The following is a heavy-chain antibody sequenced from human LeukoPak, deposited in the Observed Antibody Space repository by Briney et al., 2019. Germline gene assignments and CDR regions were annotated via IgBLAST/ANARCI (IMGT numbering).Heavy chain of an antibody. CDR1: GGSFSGYY. CDR3: ARGGIAAAE. CDR2: INHSGST. D-gene: IGHD6-13*01. V-gene: IGHV4-34*01. Sequence: SETLSLTCAVYGGSFSGYYWSWIRQPPGKGLEWIGEINHSGSTNYNPSLKSRVTISVDTSKNQFSLKLSSVTAADTAVYYCARGGIAAAEWGQGALVTVSS. J-gene: IGHJ4*02.